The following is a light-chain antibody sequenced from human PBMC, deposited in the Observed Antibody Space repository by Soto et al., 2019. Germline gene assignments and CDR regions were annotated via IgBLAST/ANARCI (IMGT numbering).Light chain of an antibody. J-gene: IGLJ3*02. CDR3: AAWDDSLNGVV. CDR1: SSNIGSTT. CDR2: NNN. V-gene: IGLV1-44*01. Sequence: QSVLTQPPSASGTPGQRDTIACSGSSSNIGSTTVKWYQQLPGTAPKLLIYNNNQRPSGVPDRFSGSKSGTSASLAISGLQSEDKADYYCAAWDDSLNGVVFGGGTKLTVL.